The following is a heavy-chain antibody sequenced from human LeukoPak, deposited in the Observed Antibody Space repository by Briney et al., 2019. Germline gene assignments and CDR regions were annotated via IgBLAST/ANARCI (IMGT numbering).Heavy chain of an antibody. CDR1: GGSISSGSYY. V-gene: IGHV4-61*02. D-gene: IGHD5-18*01. CDR3: ARSGYSYALYYFDY. J-gene: IGHJ4*02. CDR2: IYTSGST. Sequence: SETLSLTCTVSGGSISSGSYYWSWIRQPAGKGLEWIGRIYTSGSTNYNPSLKSRVTISVDTSKNQFSLKLSSVTAADTAVYYCARSGYSYALYYFDYWGQGTLVTVSS.